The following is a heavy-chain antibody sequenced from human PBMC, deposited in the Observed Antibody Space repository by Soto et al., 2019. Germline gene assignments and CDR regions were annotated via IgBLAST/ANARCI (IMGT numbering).Heavy chain of an antibody. V-gene: IGHV1-69*06. D-gene: IGHD2-15*01. Sequence: QVQLVQSGAEVKKPGSSVKVSCKASGGTFSSYAISWVRQAPGQGLEWMGGIIPIFGTANYAQKFQGRVTITADKSTSTADIELSSLRSEDTAVYYCARDLSPGYCSGGSCSTHFDYWGQGTLVTVSS. CDR2: IIPIFGTA. J-gene: IGHJ4*02. CDR3: ARDLSPGYCSGGSCSTHFDY. CDR1: GGTFSSYA.